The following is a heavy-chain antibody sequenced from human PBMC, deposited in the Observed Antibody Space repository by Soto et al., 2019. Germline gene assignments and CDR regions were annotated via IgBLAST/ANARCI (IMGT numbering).Heavy chain of an antibody. CDR3: AKTQQWGLPLSGGMDV. V-gene: IGHV3-23*01. CDR1: GFTFSTYG. D-gene: IGHD6-19*01. Sequence: EVQLLESGGGLVQPRGSLRLSCAASGFTFSTYGMSWVRQAPGKGLEWVSVISGGGGDTYYAGSVKGRFTIYRDNSKTTLYLEMNSLRAEDTAVYYCAKTQQWGLPLSGGMDVWGQGTTVTVSS. CDR2: ISGGGGDT. J-gene: IGHJ6*02.